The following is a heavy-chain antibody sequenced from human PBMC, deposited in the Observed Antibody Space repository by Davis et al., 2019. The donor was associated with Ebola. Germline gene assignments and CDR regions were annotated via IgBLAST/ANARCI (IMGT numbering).Heavy chain of an antibody. V-gene: IGHV3-33*01. D-gene: IGHD5-12*01. CDR1: GFTFSSYG. J-gene: IGHJ6*02. Sequence: SLKISCAASGFTFSSYGMHWVRQAPGKGLEWVAVIWYDERNKYYTDSVKGRFTISRDNSKNTLYLQMNSLRAEDTAVYYCARHGYSGHDYRAYFYGMDVWGQGTTVTVSS. CDR3: ARHGYSGHDYRAYFYGMDV. CDR2: IWYDERNK.